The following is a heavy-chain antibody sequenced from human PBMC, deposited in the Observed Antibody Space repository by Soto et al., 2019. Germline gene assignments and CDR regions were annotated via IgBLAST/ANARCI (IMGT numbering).Heavy chain of an antibody. CDR2: SNSDGSST. Sequence: PGGSLRLSCAASGFTFSSYWMHWVRQVPEKGLVWVSRSNSDGSSTNYADAVKGRFTISRDTVKNTLYLQMNSLRAEDTAVYYCVRYPRSVGGSYRPDYWGQGTLVTVSS. V-gene: IGHV3-74*01. J-gene: IGHJ4*02. D-gene: IGHD3-16*02. CDR3: VRYPRSVGGSYRPDY. CDR1: GFTFSSYW.